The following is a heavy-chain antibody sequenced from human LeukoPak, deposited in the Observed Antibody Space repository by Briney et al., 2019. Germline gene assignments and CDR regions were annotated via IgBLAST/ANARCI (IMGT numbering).Heavy chain of an antibody. CDR2: IKQDGSEK. Sequence: PGGSLRLSCAASRVTLSKDWMAWVRQAPGRGLEWVAHIKQDGSEKNYVDPVRGRFTISRDNAKKSVYLLRNSLRADDTVVYYCVRDDYLGYWGQGTLVTVSS. J-gene: IGHJ4*02. V-gene: IGHV3-7*05. CDR1: RVTLSKDW. CDR3: VRDDYLGY. D-gene: IGHD3-16*01.